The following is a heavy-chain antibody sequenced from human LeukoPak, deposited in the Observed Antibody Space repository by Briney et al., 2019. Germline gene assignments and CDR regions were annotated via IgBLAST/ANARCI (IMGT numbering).Heavy chain of an antibody. V-gene: IGHV1-18*01. Sequence: ASVKVSCKASGGTFSSYAISWVRQAPGQGLEWMGWISAYNGNTNYAQKLQGRVTMTTDTSTSTAYMELRSLRSDDTAVYYCARGRSYDSSGREDYWGQGTLVTVSS. CDR2: ISAYNGNT. D-gene: IGHD3-22*01. J-gene: IGHJ4*02. CDR1: GGTFSSYA. CDR3: ARGRSYDSSGREDY.